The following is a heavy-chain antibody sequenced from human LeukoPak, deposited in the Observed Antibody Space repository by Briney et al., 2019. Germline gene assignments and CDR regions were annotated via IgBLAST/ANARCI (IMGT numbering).Heavy chain of an antibody. CDR1: GFTFSSYS. V-gene: IGHV3-21*01. CDR3: ARTDYGDYVDAFDI. J-gene: IGHJ3*02. D-gene: IGHD4-17*01. Sequence: GGSLRLSCAASGFTFSSYSMNWVRQAPGKGLEWVSSISSSSSYIYYADSVKGRFTISRDNAKNSLYLQMYSLRAEDTAVYYCARTDYGDYVDAFDIWGQGTMVTVSS. CDR2: ISSSSSYI.